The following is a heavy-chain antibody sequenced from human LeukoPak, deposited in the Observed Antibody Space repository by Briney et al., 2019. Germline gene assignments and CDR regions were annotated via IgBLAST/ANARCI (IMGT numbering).Heavy chain of an antibody. CDR2: ISSSSSTI. V-gene: IGHV3-48*04. D-gene: IGHD2-2*01. J-gene: IGHJ4*02. CDR1: GFTFSSYS. CDR3: ARDRTVVGTYYFDY. Sequence: SGGSLRLSCAASGFTFSSYSMNWVRQAPGKGLEWVSYISSSSSTIYYADSVKGRFTISRDNTKNSLYLQMNSLRAEDTAVYYCARDRTVVGTYYFDYWGQGTLVTVSS.